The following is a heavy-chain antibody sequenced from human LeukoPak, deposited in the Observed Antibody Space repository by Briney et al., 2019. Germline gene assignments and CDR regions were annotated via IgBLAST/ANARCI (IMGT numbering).Heavy chain of an antibody. CDR2: ISWNSGSI. V-gene: IGHV3-9*03. CDR3: ARVGTTGGFDY. J-gene: IGHJ4*02. CDR1: GFTFDDYA. D-gene: IGHD1-1*01. Sequence: PGRSLRLSCAASGFTFDDYAMHWVRQAPGNGLEWVSGISWNSGSIGYADSVKGRFTISRDNAKNSLYLQMNSLRAEDMALYYCARVGTTGGFDYWGQGTPVTVSS.